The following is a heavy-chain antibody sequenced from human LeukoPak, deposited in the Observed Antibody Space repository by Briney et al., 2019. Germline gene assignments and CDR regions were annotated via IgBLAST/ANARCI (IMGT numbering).Heavy chain of an antibody. CDR2: ISGSGGST. J-gene: IGHJ3*02. V-gene: IGHV3-23*01. CDR3: AKVHSEVWFGELGTFDI. Sequence: GGSLRLSCAASGFTFSSYAMSWVRQAPGKGLEWVSAISGSGGSTYYADSVKGRFTISRDNSKNTLYLQMNSLRAEDTAVYYCAKVHSEVWFGELGTFDIWGQGTMVTVSS. CDR1: GFTFSSYA. D-gene: IGHD3-10*01.